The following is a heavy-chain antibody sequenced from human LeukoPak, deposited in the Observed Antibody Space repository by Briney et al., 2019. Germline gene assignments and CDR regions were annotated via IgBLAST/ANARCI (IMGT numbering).Heavy chain of an antibody. CDR3: ASGPYNWNDGGDY. Sequence: GASVKVSCKASGYTFTGYYMHWVRQAPGQGLEWMGRINPNSGGANYAQKFQGRVTMTRDTSISTAYMELSRLRSDDTAVYYCASGPYNWNDGGDYWGQGTLVTVSS. D-gene: IGHD1-20*01. CDR2: INPNSGGA. J-gene: IGHJ4*02. CDR1: GYTFTGYY. V-gene: IGHV1-2*06.